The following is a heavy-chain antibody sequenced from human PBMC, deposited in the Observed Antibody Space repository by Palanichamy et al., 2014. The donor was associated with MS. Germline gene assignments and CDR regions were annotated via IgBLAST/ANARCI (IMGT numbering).Heavy chain of an antibody. Sequence: QVQLVQSGAEVKKPGASVKVSCKASGYTFSGNYMHWVRQAPGQGPEWMGWINPNSGGTNSAQKFQGRVSMTRDTSINTACMELSRLRSDDTAVYYCAISGYSGYDDALDIWGQGTIVTVSS. V-gene: IGHV1-2*02. CDR3: AISGYSGYDDALDI. CDR1: GYTFSGNY. J-gene: IGHJ3*02. CDR2: INPNSGGT. D-gene: IGHD5-12*01.